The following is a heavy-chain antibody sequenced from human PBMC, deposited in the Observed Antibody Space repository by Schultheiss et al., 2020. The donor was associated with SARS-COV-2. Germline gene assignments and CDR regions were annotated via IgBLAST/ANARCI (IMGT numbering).Heavy chain of an antibody. CDR1: GFTFSSYA. V-gene: IGHV3-33*06. D-gene: IGHD3-10*01. CDR2: IWYDGSNK. J-gene: IGHJ5*02. Sequence: GGSLRLSCAASGFTFSSYAMHWVRQAPGKGLEWVAVIWYDGSNKYYADSVKGRFTISRDNSKNTLYLQMNSLRAEDTAVYYCAKGIGSGTYSRARFDPWGQGTLVTVSS. CDR3: AKGIGSGTYSRARFDP.